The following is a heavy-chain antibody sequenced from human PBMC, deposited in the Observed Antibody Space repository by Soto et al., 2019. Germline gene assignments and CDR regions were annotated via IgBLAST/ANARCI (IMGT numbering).Heavy chain of an antibody. J-gene: IGHJ4*02. CDR1: GFTFSSYA. V-gene: IGHV3-23*01. CDR2: ISGSGGST. D-gene: IGHD5-12*01. CDR3: AKRPDVDIVATIYGYSYGYVDY. Sequence: PGGSLRLSCAASGFTFSSYAMSWVRQSPGKGLEWVSAISGSGGSTYYADSVKGRFTISRDNSKNTLYLQMNRLRAEDTAVYYCAKRPDVDIVATIYGYSYGYVDYWGQGTLVTVSS.